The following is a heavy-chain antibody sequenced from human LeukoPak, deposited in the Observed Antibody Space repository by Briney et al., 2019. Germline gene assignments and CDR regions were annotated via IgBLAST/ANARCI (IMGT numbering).Heavy chain of an antibody. J-gene: IGHJ4*02. Sequence: ASVKVSCKASGYTFTAYYVHWVRQAPGQGPEWMGWINSNTGDTGYAQKFQGRVTMTRDTSISTLYMDLSSLRSDDTAVYHCARYSLRSNWHFDYWGQGTLVTVSS. CDR3: ARYSLRSNWHFDY. CDR1: GYTFTAYY. CDR2: INSNTGDT. V-gene: IGHV1-2*02. D-gene: IGHD1-1*01.